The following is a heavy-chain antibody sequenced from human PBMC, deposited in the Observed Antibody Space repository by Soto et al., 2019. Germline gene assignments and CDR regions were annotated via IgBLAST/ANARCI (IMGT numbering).Heavy chain of an antibody. CDR3: VAELTYCGGDCYPKGGDAFDI. CDR2: INPNSGGT. V-gene: IGHV1-2*02. D-gene: IGHD2-21*02. CDR1: GYTFTGYY. Sequence: ASVKVSCKASGYTFTGYYMHWVRQAPGQGLEWMGWINPNSGGTNYAQKFQGRVTMTRDTSISTAYMELSRLRSDDTAVYYCVAELTYCGGDCYPKGGDAFDIWGQGXMVTVSS. J-gene: IGHJ3*02.